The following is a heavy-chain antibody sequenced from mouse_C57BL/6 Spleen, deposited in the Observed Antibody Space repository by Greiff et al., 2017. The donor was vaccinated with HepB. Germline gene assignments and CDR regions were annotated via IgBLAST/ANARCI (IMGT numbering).Heavy chain of an antibody. J-gene: IGHJ2*01. V-gene: IGHV5-9*01. Sequence: EVNVVESGGGLVKPGGSLKLSCAASGFTFSSYTMSWVRQTPEKRLEWVATISGGGGNTYYPDSVKGRFTISRDNAKNTLYLQMSSLRSEDTALYYGARRTIYDGYYPYFDYWGQGTTLTVSS. D-gene: IGHD2-3*01. CDR3: ARRTIYDGYYPYFDY. CDR1: GFTFSSYT. CDR2: ISGGGGNT.